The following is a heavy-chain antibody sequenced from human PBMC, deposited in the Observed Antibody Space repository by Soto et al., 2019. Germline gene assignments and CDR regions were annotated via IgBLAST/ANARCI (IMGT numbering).Heavy chain of an antibody. J-gene: IGHJ5*02. Sequence: QVQLVESGGGVVQPGRSLRLSCAASGFTFSSYAMHWVRQAPGKGLEWVAVISYDGSNKYYADSVKGRFTISRDNSKNTLYLQMNSLRAEDTAVYYCARHFDPWGQGTLVTVSS. CDR1: GFTFSSYA. CDR3: ARHFDP. CDR2: ISYDGSNK. V-gene: IGHV3-30-3*01.